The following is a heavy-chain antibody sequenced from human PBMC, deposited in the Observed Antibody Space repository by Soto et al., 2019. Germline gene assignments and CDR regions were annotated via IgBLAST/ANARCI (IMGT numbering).Heavy chain of an antibody. CDR3: ARDAPGTDCSGGSCYVPGDYYYGMDV. V-gene: IGHV4-59*01. CDR1: GGSISSYS. J-gene: IGHJ6*02. Sequence: SEPLSLTCTVSGGSISSYSWSWIRQPPGKGLEWIGYIYYSGSTNYNPSLKSRVTISVDTSKNQFSLKLSSVTAADTAVYYCARDAPGTDCSGGSCYVPGDYYYGMDVWGQGTTVTVSS. D-gene: IGHD2-15*01. CDR2: IYYSGST.